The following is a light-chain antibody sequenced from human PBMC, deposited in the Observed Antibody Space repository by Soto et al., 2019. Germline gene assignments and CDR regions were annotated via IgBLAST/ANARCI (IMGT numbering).Light chain of an antibody. CDR2: EAS. CDR1: QSISSW. Sequence: DLQMTQAPSTLSASVGDRVTITCRASQSISSWLAWYQQKPGKAPKLLIYEASSSEIGVPPRFSGSGFGTEFTLTISSLQPEDSATYYCQYYKEHSTFGQGTSLEIK. CDR3: QYYKEHST. J-gene: IGKJ1*01. V-gene: IGKV1-5*03.